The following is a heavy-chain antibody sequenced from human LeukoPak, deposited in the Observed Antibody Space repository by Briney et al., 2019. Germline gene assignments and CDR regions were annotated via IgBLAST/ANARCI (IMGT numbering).Heavy chain of an antibody. CDR2: INHSGST. Sequence: PSETLSLTCAVYGGSFSGYYWSWIRQPPGKGLEWIGEINHSGSTNYNPSLKSRVTISVDTSKNQFSLKPSSVTAADTAVYYCARGQYFDWLLQTPQWWFDPWGQGTLVTVSS. V-gene: IGHV4-34*01. J-gene: IGHJ5*02. CDR1: GGSFSGYY. D-gene: IGHD3-9*01. CDR3: ARGQYFDWLLQTPQWWFDP.